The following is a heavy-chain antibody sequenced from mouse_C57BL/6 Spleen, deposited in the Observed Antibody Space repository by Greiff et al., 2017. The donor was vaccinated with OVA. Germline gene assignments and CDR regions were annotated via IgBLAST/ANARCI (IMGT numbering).Heavy chain of an antibody. D-gene: IGHD1-1*01. CDR2: IGYDGSN. J-gene: IGHJ4*01. CDR3: ARHGSSEGYAMDY. V-gene: IGHV3-6*01. Sequence: EVQRVESGPGLVKPSQSLSLPCSVTGYSITSGYYWNWIRQFPGNKLDWMGYIGYDGSNNYNPSLKNRISITRDTSKNLFFLKLHSVTTEDTATYYCARHGSSEGYAMDYWGQGTSVIVSS. CDR1: GYSITSGYY.